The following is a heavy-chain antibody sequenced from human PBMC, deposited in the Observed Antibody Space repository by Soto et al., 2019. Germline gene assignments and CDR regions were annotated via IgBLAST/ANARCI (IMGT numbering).Heavy chain of an antibody. V-gene: IGHV1-46*03. J-gene: IGHJ6*03. CDR3: ARIADADPEYYYYMDV. Sequence: QVQLVQSGAEVKKPGASVKVSCKASGYTFTSYYMHWVRQAPGQGLEWMGIINPSGGSTSYAQKCQGRVTMTRDTSTSTVYMELSSLRSEDTAVYYCARIADADPEYYYYMDVWGKGTTVTVSS. CDR1: GYTFTSYY. CDR2: INPSGGST. D-gene: IGHD2-21*01.